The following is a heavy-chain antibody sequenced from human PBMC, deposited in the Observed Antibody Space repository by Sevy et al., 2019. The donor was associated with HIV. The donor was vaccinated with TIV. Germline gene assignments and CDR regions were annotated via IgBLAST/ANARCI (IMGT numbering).Heavy chain of an antibody. Sequence: ASVKVSCXASGGTFSXXAISWVRQAPGQGLEWMGGIIPIFGTANYAQKFQGRVTITADESTSTAYMELSSLRSEDTAVYYCARDXXDXXGXXXXWGXXTLVTVSS. CDR3: ARDXXDXXGXXXX. J-gene: IGHJ4*01. CDR1: GGTFSXXA. CDR2: IIPIFGTA. V-gene: IGHV1-69*13.